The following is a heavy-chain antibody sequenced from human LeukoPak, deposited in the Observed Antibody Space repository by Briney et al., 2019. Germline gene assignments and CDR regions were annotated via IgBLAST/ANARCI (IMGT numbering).Heavy chain of an antibody. J-gene: IGHJ4*02. CDR1: GYTFTGYY. V-gene: IGHV1-2*02. Sequence: APVKVSCKASGYTFTGYYMHWVRQAPGQGLEWMGWINPNSGGTNYAQKFQGRVTMTRDTSISTAYMELSRLRSDDTAVYYCARDSRRYTTVTTTLYYWGQGTLVTVSS. CDR3: ARDSRRYTTVTTTLYY. D-gene: IGHD4-17*01. CDR2: INPNSGGT.